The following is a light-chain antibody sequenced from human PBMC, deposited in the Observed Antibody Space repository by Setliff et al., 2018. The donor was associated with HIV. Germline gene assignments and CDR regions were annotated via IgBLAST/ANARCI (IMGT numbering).Light chain of an antibody. V-gene: IGLV9-49*01. CDR1: SGYSNYK. Sequence: QPVLTQPPSASASLGASVTLTCTLSSGYSNYKVDWYQQRPGKGPRFVVRVGTGGIVGSTGDGIPDRFSVLGSGLNRYLTIKNIQEEDESDYHCGADHGSGSNCVYVFGTGTKVTV. CDR2: VGTGGIVG. CDR3: GADHGSGSNCVYV. J-gene: IGLJ1*01.